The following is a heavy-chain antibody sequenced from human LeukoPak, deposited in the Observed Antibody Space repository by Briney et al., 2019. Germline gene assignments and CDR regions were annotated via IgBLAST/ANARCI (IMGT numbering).Heavy chain of an antibody. CDR1: GFTFSNYA. Sequence: GGSLRLSCAASGFTFSNYAMSWVRQAPGKGLEWVSVISGSGGSTYYADSVKGRFTISRDNSKNTFYLQMNSLRAEDTAVYYCVRGLLWFGELIPPPFDYWGQGTLVTVSS. V-gene: IGHV3-23*01. J-gene: IGHJ4*02. CDR2: ISGSGGST. D-gene: IGHD3-10*01. CDR3: VRGLLWFGELIPPPFDY.